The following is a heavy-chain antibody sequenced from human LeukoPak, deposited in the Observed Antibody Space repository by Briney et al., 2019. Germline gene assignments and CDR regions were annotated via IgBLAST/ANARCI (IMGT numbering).Heavy chain of an antibody. CDR3: ARSGSQRYGGAFDD. D-gene: IGHD1-26*01. J-gene: IGHJ4*02. V-gene: IGHV4-4*09. CDR1: GDSISSYY. Sequence: SETLSLTCTVSGDSISSYYWSWIRQPPGKGLEQIAYIYHGGTNNYNPSLKSRVTISSDTSKNQFSLRLSSVTAADTAVYYCARSGSQRYGGAFDDWGQGTLVTVSS. CDR2: IYHGGTN.